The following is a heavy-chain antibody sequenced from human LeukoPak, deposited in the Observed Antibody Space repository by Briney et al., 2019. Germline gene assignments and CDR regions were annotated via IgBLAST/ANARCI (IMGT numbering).Heavy chain of an antibody. V-gene: IGHV1-2*02. D-gene: IGHD3-22*01. CDR1: GYTFTDYF. CDR2: INVYIGGA. CDR3: ARGVYYDSSGYNPQYYFDY. J-gene: IGHJ4*02. Sequence: ASVKVSCKASGYTFTDYFMHWVRQVPGQGLEWMGCINVYIGGAHYAQKFQDRLSMTRDTSINTAYMELSSLRSDDTAVYYCARGVYYDSSGYNPQYYFDYWGQGALVTVSS.